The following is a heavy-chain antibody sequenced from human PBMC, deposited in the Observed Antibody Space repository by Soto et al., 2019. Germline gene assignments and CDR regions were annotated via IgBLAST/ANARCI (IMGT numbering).Heavy chain of an antibody. CDR1: GFTFSSYA. D-gene: IGHD2-2*01. CDR3: PRVVRQRAHYYYYGMAV. CDR2: ISYDGSNK. Sequence: QVQLVESGGGVVKPGRYLRLSCAASGFTFSSYAMHWVRGAPGMGLEWVAVISYDGSNKYYADSVKGRFNISRDNSKNTLYLQMNSLGAEDTAVYYCPRVVRQRAHYYYYGMAVWGQGTTVTVSS. V-gene: IGHV3-30-3*01. J-gene: IGHJ6*02.